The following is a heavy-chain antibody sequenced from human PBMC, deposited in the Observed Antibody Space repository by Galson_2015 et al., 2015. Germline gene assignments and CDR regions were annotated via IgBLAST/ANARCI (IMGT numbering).Heavy chain of an antibody. D-gene: IGHD4-17*01. CDR2: IYYSGST. Sequence: SETLSLTCTVSGGSISSSSYYWGWIRQPPGKGLEWIGSIYYSGSTYYNPSLKSRVTISVDTSKNQFSLKLSSVTAADTAVYYCARVYEDGDYSNYYYGMDVWGQGTTVTVSS. CDR1: GGSISSSSYY. J-gene: IGHJ6*02. V-gene: IGHV4-39*07. CDR3: ARVYEDGDYSNYYYGMDV.